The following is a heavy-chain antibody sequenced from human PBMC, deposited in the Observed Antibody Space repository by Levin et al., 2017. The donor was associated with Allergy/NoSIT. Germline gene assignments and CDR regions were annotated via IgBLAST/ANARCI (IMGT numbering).Heavy chain of an antibody. Sequence: SETLSLTCSVSGGSVSSGTYYWSWIRRPPGKGLEWIGYISYRGVTKYNPSLKSRVTISVDTSKNDFSLKVTSVTAADTAVYYCARDRIIVSGGNDYYYGMDVWGQGTTDIVSS. CDR1: GGSVSSGTYY. J-gene: IGHJ6*02. CDR2: ISYRGVT. CDR3: ARDRIIVSGGNDYYYGMDV. V-gene: IGHV4-61*03. D-gene: IGHD5/OR15-5a*01.